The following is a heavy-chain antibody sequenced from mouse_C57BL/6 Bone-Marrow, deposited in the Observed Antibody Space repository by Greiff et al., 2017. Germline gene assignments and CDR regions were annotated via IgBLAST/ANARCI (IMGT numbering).Heavy chain of an antibody. J-gene: IGHJ4*01. CDR3: ARQGPHAMDY. CDR1: GFTFRDYY. CDR2: ISNGGGST. V-gene: IGHV5-12*01. Sequence: DVKLVESGGGLVQPGGSLKLSCAASGFTFRDYYMYWVRQTPEKRLEWVAYISNGGGSTYYPDTVKGRFTISRDNAKNTLYLQMSRLKSEDTAMYYCARQGPHAMDYWGQGTSVTVSS.